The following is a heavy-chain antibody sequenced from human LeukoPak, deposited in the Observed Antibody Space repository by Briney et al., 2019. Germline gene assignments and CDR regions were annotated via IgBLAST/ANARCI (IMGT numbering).Heavy chain of an antibody. J-gene: IGHJ6*03. CDR3: ARDHASYYFYYMDV. CDR1: GFTFSSYE. V-gene: IGHV3-48*03. CDR2: ISSSGSTI. Sequence: GGSLRLSCAASGFTFSSYEMNWVRQAPGKGLEWVSYISSSGSTIYYADSVKGRFTISRDNAKNSLYLQMNSLRAEDTAVYYCARDHASYYFYYMDVWGKGTTVTVSS.